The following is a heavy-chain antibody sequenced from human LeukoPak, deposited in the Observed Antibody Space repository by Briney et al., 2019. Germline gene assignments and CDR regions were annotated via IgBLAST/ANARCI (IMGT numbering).Heavy chain of an antibody. Sequence: GGSLRLSCAASGFTFSSYAMSWVRQAPGKGLEWVSAISGSGGSTYYTDSVKGRFTISRDNSKNTLYLQMNSLRAEDTAVYYCAKSLSGLRYFDWLFYYWGQGTLVTVSS. D-gene: IGHD3-9*01. CDR1: GFTFSSYA. CDR2: ISGSGGST. J-gene: IGHJ4*02. V-gene: IGHV3-23*01. CDR3: AKSLSGLRYFDWLFYY.